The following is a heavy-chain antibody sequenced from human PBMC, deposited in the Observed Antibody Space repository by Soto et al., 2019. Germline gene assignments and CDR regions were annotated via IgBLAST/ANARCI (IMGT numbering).Heavy chain of an antibody. D-gene: IGHD4-17*01. CDR1: GFTFSTYG. Sequence: QVQLVESGGGEVQPGRSLTISCAASGFTFSTYGMHWVRQTPGKGLEWVAVISYDGTNKFYSDSVKGRFTISRDNFKKPLTLQMNSLRSDDTAVYSCAKDLQSYGDYDYSCYCMDVWGLGTRVTVSS. CDR2: ISYDGTNK. J-gene: IGHJ6*02. CDR3: AKDLQSYGDYDYSCYCMDV. V-gene: IGHV3-30*18.